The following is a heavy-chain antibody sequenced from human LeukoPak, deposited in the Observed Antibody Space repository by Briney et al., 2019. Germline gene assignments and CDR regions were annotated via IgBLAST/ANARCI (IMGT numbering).Heavy chain of an antibody. CDR3: ARSGYSSGWYVY. V-gene: IGHV3-21*01. Sequence: PGGSLRLSCAASGFTFSSYSMNWVRQAPGKGLEWVSSISSSSSSYIYYADSVKGRFTISRDNAKNSLYLQMNSLRAEDTAVYYCARSGYSSGWYVYWGQGTLVTVSS. J-gene: IGHJ4*02. CDR2: ISSSSSSYI. D-gene: IGHD6-19*01. CDR1: GFTFSSYS.